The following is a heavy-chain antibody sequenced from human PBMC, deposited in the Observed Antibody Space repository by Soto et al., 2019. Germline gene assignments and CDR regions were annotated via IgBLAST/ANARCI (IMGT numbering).Heavy chain of an antibody. CDR1: GFTVSSNY. CDR2: IYSGGRT. D-gene: IGHD6-13*01. J-gene: IGHJ3*01. Sequence: EVQLVESGGGLVQPGGSLRLSCAVSGFTVSSNYLGWVRQAPGKGLEWVSVIYSGGRTLSAASVKGRFTLSSDDYKNMVWCQINSLKAEKTAVYYCAARGVVLAAGTDALDVWGQGTLVTVSS. CDR3: AARGVVLAAGTDALDV. V-gene: IGHV3-66*01.